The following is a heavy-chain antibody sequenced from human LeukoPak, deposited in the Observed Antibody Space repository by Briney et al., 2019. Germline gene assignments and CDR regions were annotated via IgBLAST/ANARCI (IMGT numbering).Heavy chain of an antibody. CDR2: IYYSGST. J-gene: IGHJ4*02. V-gene: IGHV4-39*07. D-gene: IGHD3-10*01. CDR3: AREGITLDY. Sequence: PSETLSLTCDVNGESFSHYYWGWIRQPPGKGLEWIGSIYYSGSTYYNPSLKSRVTISVDTSKNQFSLKLSSVTAADTAVYYCAREGITLDYWGQGTLVTVSS. CDR1: GESFSHYY.